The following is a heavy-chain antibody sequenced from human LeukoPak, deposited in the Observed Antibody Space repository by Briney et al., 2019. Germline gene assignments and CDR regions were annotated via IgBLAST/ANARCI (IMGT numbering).Heavy chain of an antibody. CDR3: ARQSSSNWYLDF. D-gene: IGHD6-13*01. CDR2: IYYSGST. Sequence: PSETLSLTRTVSGGSISSYYWSWIRQPPGKGLEWIGYIYYSGSTNYNPSLKSRVTMSVDTSKNQFSLKLSSVTAADTAVYYCARQSSSNWYLDFWGQGTLVTVSS. V-gene: IGHV4-59*08. CDR1: GGSISSYY. J-gene: IGHJ4*02.